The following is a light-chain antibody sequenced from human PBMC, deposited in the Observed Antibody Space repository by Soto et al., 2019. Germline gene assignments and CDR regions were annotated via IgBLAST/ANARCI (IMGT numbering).Light chain of an antibody. Sequence: IVMTQSPLSLPVTPGEPASISCRSSQSLLHSNGYNYLDWYLQKPGQSPQVLISMGFNRASGVPDRFSGSGSGTDFTLKISRVEAEDVGVYYCMQSLQTPLTFGGGTKVEIK. V-gene: IGKV2-28*01. CDR2: MGF. CDR1: QSLLHSNGYNY. CDR3: MQSLQTPLT. J-gene: IGKJ4*01.